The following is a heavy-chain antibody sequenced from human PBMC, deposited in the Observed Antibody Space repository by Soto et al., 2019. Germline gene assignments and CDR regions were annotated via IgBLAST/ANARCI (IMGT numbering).Heavy chain of an antibody. CDR3: TRVSRCSGDGCYYFSMDV. CDR1: GGSISTTTYF. CDR2: IFYSGST. Sequence: KPSETLSLTCTVSGGSISTTTYFWTWIRQHPGKGLEWIGYIFYSGSTYYNPSLKSRVIISVDTSKNQFSLKLSSVTAADTAVYYCTRVSRCSGDGCYYFSMDVWGQGTTVTVSS. V-gene: IGHV4-31*03. D-gene: IGHD2-15*01. J-gene: IGHJ6*02.